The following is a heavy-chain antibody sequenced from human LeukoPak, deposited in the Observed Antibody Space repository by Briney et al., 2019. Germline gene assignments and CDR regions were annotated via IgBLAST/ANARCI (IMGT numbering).Heavy chain of an antibody. D-gene: IGHD6-13*01. CDR1: GFTFSSYW. V-gene: IGHV3-7*01. CDR2: IKQDRSEK. CDR3: AREQLAYYYYGMDV. Sequence: PGGSLRLSCAASGFTFSSYWMSWVRQAPGKGLEWVANIKQDRSEKYYVDSVKGRFTISRDNAKNSLYLQMNSLRAEDTAVYYCAREQLAYYYYGMDVWGQGTTVTVSS. J-gene: IGHJ6*02.